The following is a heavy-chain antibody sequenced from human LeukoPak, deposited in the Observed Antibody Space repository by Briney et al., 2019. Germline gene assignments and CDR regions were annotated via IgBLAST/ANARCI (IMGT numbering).Heavy chain of an antibody. V-gene: IGHV3-74*01. Sequence: GGSLRLSCAASGFPFSSYWMHWVRQVPGKGLLWVSRINSGGSATIYADSVRGRFTISRDNAKNTLYLQMSGLRVEDTAVYHCASDSPYYGMDVWGQGTTVTVSS. CDR1: GFPFSSYW. CDR3: ASDSPYYGMDV. J-gene: IGHJ6*02. CDR2: INSGGSAT.